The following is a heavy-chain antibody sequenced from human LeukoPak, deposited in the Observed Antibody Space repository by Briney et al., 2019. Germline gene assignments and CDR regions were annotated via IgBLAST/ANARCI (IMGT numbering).Heavy chain of an antibody. V-gene: IGHV1-8*02. CDR1: GYTFTSYG. D-gene: IGHD3-3*01. J-gene: IGHJ6*02. CDR3: ARGLITIFGVVITGAEGMDV. CDR2: MNPNSGNT. Sequence: ASVKVSCKASGYTFTSYGISWVRQATGQGLEWMGWMNPNSGNTGYAQKFQGRVTMTRNTSISTAYMELSSLRSEDTAVYYCARGLITIFGVVITGAEGMDVWGQGTTVTVSS.